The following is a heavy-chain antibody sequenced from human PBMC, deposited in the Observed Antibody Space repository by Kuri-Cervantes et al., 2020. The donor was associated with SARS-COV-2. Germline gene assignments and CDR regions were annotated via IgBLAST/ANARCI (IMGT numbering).Heavy chain of an antibody. CDR2: ISSSSSTI. CDR1: GFTFSSYS. CDR3: AKSLYCGGDCYFHSRDNYYYMDV. Sequence: GGSLRLSCAASGFTFSSYSMNWVRQAPGKGLEWVSYISSSSSTIYYADSVKGRFTTSRDNSKNTLYLQMNSLRAEDTAVYYCAKSLYCGGDCYFHSRDNYYYMDVWGKGTTVTVSS. V-gene: IGHV3-48*01. D-gene: IGHD2-21*01. J-gene: IGHJ6*03.